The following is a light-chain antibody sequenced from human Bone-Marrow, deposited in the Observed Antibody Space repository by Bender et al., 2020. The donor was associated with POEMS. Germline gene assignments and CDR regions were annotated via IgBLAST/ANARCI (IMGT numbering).Light chain of an antibody. CDR3: ATWDDSLNGWV. Sequence: QSVLTQPPSASGTPGQRVTISCSGSSSKFGSYPVNWYQQLPGAVPKLVIFNNSQRPSGVPDRFSGSNSGTSASLAISGLLSDDEADFYCATWDDSLNGWVFGGGTKLTVL. V-gene: IGLV1-44*01. CDR2: NNS. J-gene: IGLJ3*02. CDR1: SSKFGSYP.